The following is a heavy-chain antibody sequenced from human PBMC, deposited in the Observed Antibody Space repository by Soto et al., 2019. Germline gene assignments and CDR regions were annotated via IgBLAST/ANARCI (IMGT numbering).Heavy chain of an antibody. Sequence: ASVKVSCKASGYIFTGYYMHWVRQAPGQGLEWMGWINPNSGGTNYAQKFQGWVTMTRDTSISTAYMELSRLRSDDTAVYYCARELSSNWYDYWGQGTLVTSPQ. CDR3: ARELSSNWYDY. CDR1: GYIFTGYY. V-gene: IGHV1-2*04. J-gene: IGHJ4*02. CDR2: INPNSGGT. D-gene: IGHD6-13*01.